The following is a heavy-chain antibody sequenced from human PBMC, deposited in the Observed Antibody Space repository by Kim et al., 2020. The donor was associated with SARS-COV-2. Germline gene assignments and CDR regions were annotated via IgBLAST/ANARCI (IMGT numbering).Heavy chain of an antibody. CDR1: GGSFSGYY. CDR3: ARATIFGVVIIVGYYFDY. J-gene: IGHJ4*02. V-gene: IGHV4-34*01. Sequence: SETLSLTCAVYGGSFSGYYWSWIRQPPGKGLEWIGEINHSGSTNYNPSLKSRVTISVDTSKNQFSLKLSSVTAADTAVYYCARATIFGVVIIVGYYFDYWGQGTLVTVSS. CDR2: INHSGST. D-gene: IGHD3-3*01.